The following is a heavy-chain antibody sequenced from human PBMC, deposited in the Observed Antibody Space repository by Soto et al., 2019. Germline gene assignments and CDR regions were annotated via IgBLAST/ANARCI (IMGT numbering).Heavy chain of an antibody. CDR1: GGSISRGSHY. CDR3: AMSGLAACRVSTWFDP. D-gene: IGHD6-25*01. V-gene: IGHV4-39*01. Sequence: PAETLSLTCTVSGGSISRGSHYGGWIRQPPWKGLEWIGCIYYTGSTYYNMSLKSLVTISVDTSKNQFSLKLHSVTAADTAVYYCAMSGLAACRVSTWFDPWGQGXLVTVYS. J-gene: IGHJ5*02. CDR2: IYYTGST.